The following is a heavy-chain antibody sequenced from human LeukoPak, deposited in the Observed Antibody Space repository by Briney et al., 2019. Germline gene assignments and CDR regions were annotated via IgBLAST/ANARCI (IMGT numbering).Heavy chain of an antibody. J-gene: IGHJ3*02. Sequence: GGSLRLSCSASGFIFSIYAMHWVRQAPGKGLEWVAVVWDDGNNKKYVDSVKGRFTISRDNSKNTLYPQMDSLRAEDTAVYYCAKAYDFWSGYTGAFDIWGQGTMVTVSS. CDR1: GFIFSIYA. CDR3: AKAYDFWSGYTGAFDI. V-gene: IGHV3-33*06. D-gene: IGHD3-3*01. CDR2: VWDDGNNK.